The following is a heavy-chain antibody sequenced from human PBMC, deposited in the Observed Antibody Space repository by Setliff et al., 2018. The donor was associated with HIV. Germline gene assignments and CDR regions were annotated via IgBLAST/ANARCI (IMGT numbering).Heavy chain of an antibody. V-gene: IGHV3-23*01. CDR3: AKXYXXXXXXXKXXXX. Sequence: GGSLRLSCAAXGFTFNYHAMTWVRQAPGKGLEWVSGISXXGDSTXYAHSVXGRXTISRDNSRDTXXXXMNNXRAEXXXXXXXAKXYXXXXXXXKXXXXWGQG. CDR1: GFTFNYHA. J-gene: IGHJ4*02. CDR2: ISXXGDST.